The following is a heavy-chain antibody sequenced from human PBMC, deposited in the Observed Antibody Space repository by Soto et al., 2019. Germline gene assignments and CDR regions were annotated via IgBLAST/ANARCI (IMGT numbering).Heavy chain of an antibody. Sequence: ASVKVSCKASGYTFTSYGMSWVRQAPGQGLEWMGWISAYNGNTNYAQKLQGRVTMSTDTSTSTAYMELRSLRSDDTAVYYCARDPRVIVGATTRFGAFDIWGQGTMVTVSS. D-gene: IGHD1-26*01. J-gene: IGHJ3*02. CDR1: GYTFTSYG. CDR2: ISAYNGNT. CDR3: ARDPRVIVGATTRFGAFDI. V-gene: IGHV1-18*01.